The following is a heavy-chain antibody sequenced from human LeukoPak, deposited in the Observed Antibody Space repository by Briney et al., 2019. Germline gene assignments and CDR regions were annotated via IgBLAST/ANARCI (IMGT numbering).Heavy chain of an antibody. CDR3: AKDLLVQDFWSGFDY. CDR2: ISWNSGSI. Sequence: PGGSLRLSCAASGFTFDDYAMHWVRQAPGKGLEWVSGISWNSGSIGYADSVKGRFTIYRDNAKNSLYLQMNSLRAEDTALYYCAKDLLVQDFWSGFDYWGQGTLVTVSS. D-gene: IGHD3-3*01. J-gene: IGHJ4*02. V-gene: IGHV3-9*01. CDR1: GFTFDDYA.